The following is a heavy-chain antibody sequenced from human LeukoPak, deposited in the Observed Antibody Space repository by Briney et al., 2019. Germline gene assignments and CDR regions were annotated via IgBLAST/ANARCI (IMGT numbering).Heavy chain of an antibody. CDR2: SHYSGTT. D-gene: IGHD1-14*01. CDR3: ARLSGTTWRDWFDP. V-gene: IGHV4-59*08. J-gene: IGHJ5*02. Sequence: SETLSLTCTVSGGSITYYYWSWIRQPPGKGLEWIGYSHYSGTTHYNPSLKSRVTISVDTSKNQFSLRMTSVTAADTAVYYCARLSGTTWRDWFDPWGQGTLVTVSS. CDR1: GGSITYYY.